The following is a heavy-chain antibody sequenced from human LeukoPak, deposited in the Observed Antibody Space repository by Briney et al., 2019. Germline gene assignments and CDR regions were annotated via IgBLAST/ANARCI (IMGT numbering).Heavy chain of an antibody. J-gene: IGHJ4*02. D-gene: IGHD3-3*01. CDR2: ISYDGSNK. Sequence: GGSLRLSCAASGFTFSSYGMHWVRQAPGKGLEWVAVISYDGSNKYYADSVKGRFTISRDNSKNTLYLQMNSLRAEDTAVYYCAKVVPSRIFGVVIIGPLDYWGQGTLVTVSS. V-gene: IGHV3-30*18. CDR3: AKVVPSRIFGVVIIGPLDY. CDR1: GFTFSSYG.